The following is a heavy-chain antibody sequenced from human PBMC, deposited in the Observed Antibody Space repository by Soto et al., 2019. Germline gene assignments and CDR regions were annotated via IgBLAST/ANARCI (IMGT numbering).Heavy chain of an antibody. D-gene: IGHD2-2*01. CDR3: ARDLGVGSSTSGSEYYFDY. Sequence: GASVKVSCKASGYTFTGYYMHRVRQAPGQGLEWMGWINPNSGGTNYAQKFQGWVTMTRDTSISTAYMELSRLRSDDTAVYYCARDLGVGSSTSGSEYYFDYWGQGTLVTVSS. J-gene: IGHJ4*02. CDR1: GYTFTGYY. CDR2: INPNSGGT. V-gene: IGHV1-2*04.